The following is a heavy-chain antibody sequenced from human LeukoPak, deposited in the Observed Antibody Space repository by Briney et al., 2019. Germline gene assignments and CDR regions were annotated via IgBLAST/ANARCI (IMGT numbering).Heavy chain of an antibody. D-gene: IGHD5-12*01. CDR3: ARDSGYGGDY. CDR1: GFTVSNSY. J-gene: IGHJ4*02. V-gene: IGHV3-7*01. CDR2: IKRDGSER. Sequence: PGGSLRLSCAASGFTVSNSYMSWVRQAPGKGLEWVANIKRDGSERYYIDSVKGRFTISRDNAKNALFLEMNSLRAEDTAVYYCARDSGYGGDYWGQGTLVTVSS.